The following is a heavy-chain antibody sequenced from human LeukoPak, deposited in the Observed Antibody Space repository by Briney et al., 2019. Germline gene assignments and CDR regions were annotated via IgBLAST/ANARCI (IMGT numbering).Heavy chain of an antibody. J-gene: IGHJ6*02. CDR2: IYYSGST. CDR1: GGSFSGYY. Sequence: SETLSLTCAVYGGSFSGYYWSWIRQHPGKGLEWIGYIYYSGSTYYNPSLKSRVTISVDTSKNQFSLKLSSVTAADTAVYYCARDMAYYGMDVWGQGTTVTVSS. CDR3: ARDMAYYGMDV. D-gene: IGHD3-10*01. V-gene: IGHV4-31*11.